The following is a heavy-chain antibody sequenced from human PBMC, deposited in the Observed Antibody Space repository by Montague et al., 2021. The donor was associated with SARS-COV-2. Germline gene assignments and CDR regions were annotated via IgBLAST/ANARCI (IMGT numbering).Heavy chain of an antibody. CDR3: ARDGYSSGWNGLHWFDP. CDR1: IGSISSGSYY. CDR2: IYTSGST. D-gene: IGHD6-25*01. Sequence: PLSLTCTVSIGSISSGSYYWSWIRQPAGKGLEWIGRIYTSGSTXYNPSLKSRVTISVDTSKNQFSLKLSSVIAADTAVYYCARDGYSSGWNGLHWFDPWGQGTLVTVSS. V-gene: IGHV4-61*02. J-gene: IGHJ5*02.